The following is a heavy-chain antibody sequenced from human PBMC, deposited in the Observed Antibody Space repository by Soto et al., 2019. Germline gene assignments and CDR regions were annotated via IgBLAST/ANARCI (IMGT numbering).Heavy chain of an antibody. CDR1: GGTFSSYA. CDR3: ARVEGPAGFGGMDV. V-gene: IGHV1-69*13. J-gene: IGHJ6*02. Sequence: SVKVSCKASGGTFSSYAISWVRQAPGQGLEWMGGIIPIFGTANYAQKFQGRVTITADESTSTAYMELSSLRSEDTAVYYCARVEGPAGFGGMDVWGQGTTVTVSS. D-gene: IGHD2-2*01. CDR2: IIPIFGTA.